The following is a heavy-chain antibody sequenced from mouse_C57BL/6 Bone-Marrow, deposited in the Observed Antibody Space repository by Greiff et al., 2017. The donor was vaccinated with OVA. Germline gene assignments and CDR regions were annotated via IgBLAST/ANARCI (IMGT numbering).Heavy chain of an antibody. CDR2: IYPGSGNT. D-gene: IGHD2-4*01. Sequence: QVHVKQSGPELVKPGASVKISCKASGYSFTSYYIHWVKQRPGQGLEWIGWIYPGSGNTKYNEKFKGKATLTADTSSSTAYMQLSSLTSEDSAVYYCARVGGLRPWFAYWGQGTLVTVSA. V-gene: IGHV1-66*01. J-gene: IGHJ3*01. CDR3: ARVGGLRPWFAY. CDR1: GYSFTSYY.